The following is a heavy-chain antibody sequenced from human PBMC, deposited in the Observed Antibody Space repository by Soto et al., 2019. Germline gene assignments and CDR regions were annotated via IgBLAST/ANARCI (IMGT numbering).Heavy chain of an antibody. J-gene: IGHJ5*02. CDR1: GFSFTGYY. V-gene: IGHV1-2*02. CDR3: AKDLTRQLAYWLDP. CDR2: INAHSGGT. Sequence: GSSVTVSCKASGFSFTGYYIHWLRQAPGQGLVWMGWINAHSGGTEYAQKFQGRVTLTRDTSIATAYLTLTSLTSDDTALYYCAKDLTRQLAYWLDPWGQGTQVTVSS. D-gene: IGHD6-6*01.